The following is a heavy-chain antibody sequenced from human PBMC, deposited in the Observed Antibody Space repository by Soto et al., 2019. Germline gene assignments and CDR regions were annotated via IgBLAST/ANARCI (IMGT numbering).Heavy chain of an antibody. D-gene: IGHD3-22*01. J-gene: IGHJ4*02. CDR2: ISGSGGNK. Sequence: GGSLRLSCAASGFTFSSYAMSWVRQAPGKGLEWVSPISGSGGNKYYADSVKGRFTISRDNSKNTLYLQMNSLRAEDTAVYYCASTYYDSSGYYSDYWGQGTLVTVAS. CDR3: ASTYYDSSGYYSDY. CDR1: GFTFSSYA. V-gene: IGHV3-23*01.